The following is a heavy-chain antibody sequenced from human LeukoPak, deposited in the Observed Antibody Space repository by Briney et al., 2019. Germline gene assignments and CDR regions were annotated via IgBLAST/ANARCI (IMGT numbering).Heavy chain of an antibody. J-gene: IGHJ1*01. D-gene: IGHD4-17*01. CDR3: ARDHTGYFQH. Sequence: PSETLSLTCTVSGGSISSGGYYWSWIRQHPGKGLEWIGYIYYSGCTYYNPSLKSRVTISVDTSKNQFSLRLSSVTAADTAVYYCARDHTGYFQHWGQGTLVTVSS. CDR2: IYYSGCT. V-gene: IGHV4-31*03. CDR1: GGSISSGGYY.